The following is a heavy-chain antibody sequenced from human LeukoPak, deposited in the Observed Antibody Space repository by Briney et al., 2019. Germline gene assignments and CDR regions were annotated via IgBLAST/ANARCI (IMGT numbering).Heavy chain of an antibody. CDR3: ARMGSRDKYTYFDS. D-gene: IGHD2-2*02. V-gene: IGHV1-69*05. Sequence: SVKDSCKASGGTFSSYAISWVRQAPGQGLEWLAGITPMSGTTNYAQKFQGRLTVTTDESTTTAHMELSSLRSEDTALYYCARMGSRDKYTYFDSWGQGTLVTVSS. CDR2: ITPMSGTT. J-gene: IGHJ4*02. CDR1: GGTFSSYA.